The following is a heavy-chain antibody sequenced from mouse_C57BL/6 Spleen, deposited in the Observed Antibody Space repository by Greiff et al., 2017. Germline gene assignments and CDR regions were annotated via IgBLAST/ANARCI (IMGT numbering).Heavy chain of an antibody. J-gene: IGHJ4*01. CDR2: FHPYNDDT. D-gene: IGHD2-4*01. CDR3: ARRGYDYDDAMDY. V-gene: IGHV1-47*01. CDR1: GYTFTTYP. Sequence: LQESGAELVKPGASVKMSCKASGYTFTTYPIEWMKQNHGKSLAWIGNFHPYNDDTKYNETFKGKATLTVEKSSSTVYLEISRLTSDDSAVDCCARRGYDYDDAMDYWGQGTSVTVSA.